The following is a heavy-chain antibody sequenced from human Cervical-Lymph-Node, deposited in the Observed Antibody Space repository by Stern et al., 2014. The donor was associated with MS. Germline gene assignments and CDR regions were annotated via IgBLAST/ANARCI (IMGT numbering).Heavy chain of an antibody. CDR1: GYTFTGYF. J-gene: IGHJ4*02. CDR3: ARTIGSTAADV. CDR2: INPISGVT. D-gene: IGHD1-26*01. V-gene: IGHV1-2*06. Sequence: VQLVESGAELKKPGASVKVSCKASGYTFTGYFVHWVRQAPGQGLEWMGRINPISGVTDEAKKFQGRVTLTRDTSISTAYLEVTSLRSDDTAVYFCARTIGSTAADVWGQGTLVTVSS.